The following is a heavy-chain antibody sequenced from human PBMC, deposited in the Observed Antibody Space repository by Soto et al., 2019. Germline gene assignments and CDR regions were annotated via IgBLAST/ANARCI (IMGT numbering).Heavy chain of an antibody. CDR3: AKEDYSSGHAGTFRQ. V-gene: IGHV3-7*01. Sequence: GGSLRLSCAGSGYSISTYWMSWVRQAPGKGLEWVANVKQDGSEEYYVDSVKGRFTISRDNAKNSLYLQMNSPREEDTAVYYCAKEDYSSGHAGTFRQWGQGTLVTVSS. D-gene: IGHD3-22*01. CDR1: GYSISTYW. J-gene: IGHJ1*01. CDR2: VKQDGSEE.